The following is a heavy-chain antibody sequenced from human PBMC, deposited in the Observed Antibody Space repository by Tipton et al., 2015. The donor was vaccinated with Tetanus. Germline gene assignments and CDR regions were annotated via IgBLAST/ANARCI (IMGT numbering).Heavy chain of an antibody. CDR1: GDSVSGYY. CDR3: ARTTRRWLHPDF. J-gene: IGHJ4*02. CDR2: VYYTGST. D-gene: IGHD5-24*01. V-gene: IGHV4-59*02. Sequence: TLSLTCTVSGDSVSGYYWSWIRQPAGKGLEWIGYVYYTGSTNHNPSLKSRVTISMDRSKNQISLQLTSVTAADTAIYYCARTTRRWLHPDFWGQGTLVTVSA.